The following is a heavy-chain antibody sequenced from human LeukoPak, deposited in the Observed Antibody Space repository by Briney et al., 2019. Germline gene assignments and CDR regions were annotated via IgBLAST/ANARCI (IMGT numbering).Heavy chain of an antibody. CDR3: TRDGGWRDDY. CDR2: VSSGSTTI. CDR1: GFTFSSYS. Sequence: GGSLRLSCAASGFTFSSYSMTWVRQAPGKGLEWVSYVSSGSTTIQYADSVKGRFTISRDYAKNSLNLQMNSLRAEDTALYYCTRDGGWRDDYWGEGTLVTVSS. J-gene: IGHJ4*02. V-gene: IGHV3-48*01. D-gene: IGHD3-16*01.